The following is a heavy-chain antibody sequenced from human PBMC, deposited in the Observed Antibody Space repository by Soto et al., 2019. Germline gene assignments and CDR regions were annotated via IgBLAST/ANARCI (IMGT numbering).Heavy chain of an antibody. D-gene: IGHD2-2*01. Sequence: GGSLRLSCAASGFTFSTYGMHWVRQAPGKGLEWVALIWFDGSDKYYTESVKGRFTISRDNSRSTVDLQMNSLRAEDTAVYYCARLYCSAASCYSVGAFDIRGQGTMVTVSS. CDR2: IWFDGSDK. CDR1: GFTFSTYG. CDR3: ARLYCSAASCYSVGAFDI. J-gene: IGHJ3*02. V-gene: IGHV3-33*01.